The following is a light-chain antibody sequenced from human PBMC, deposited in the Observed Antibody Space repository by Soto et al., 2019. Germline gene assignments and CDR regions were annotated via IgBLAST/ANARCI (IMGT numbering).Light chain of an antibody. CDR3: QQYMHWPRT. V-gene: IGKV3-15*01. CDR2: GAS. Sequence: EMVLTQSPVTLSVSPGERATLSCRASQSVSSNLAWYQHRPGQAPRLLIFGASTRATGVPARFSGGGSGTEFTLTISSLQSEDVALYYGQQYMHWPRTCGQGTKVDIK. CDR1: QSVSSN. J-gene: IGKJ1*01.